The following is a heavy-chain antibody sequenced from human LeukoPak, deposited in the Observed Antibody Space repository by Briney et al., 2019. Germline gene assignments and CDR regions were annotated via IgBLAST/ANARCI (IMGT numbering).Heavy chain of an antibody. Sequence: TGGSLRLSCAASGFTFSSYAMSWVRQAPGKGLEWVSAISGSGGSTYYADSVKGRFTISRDNSKNTLYLQMNSLRAEDTAVYYCAKGLEWELRDSGWDYWGQGTLVTVSS. V-gene: IGHV3-23*01. CDR1: GFTFSSYA. D-gene: IGHD1-26*01. J-gene: IGHJ4*02. CDR3: AKGLEWELRDSGWDY. CDR2: ISGSGGST.